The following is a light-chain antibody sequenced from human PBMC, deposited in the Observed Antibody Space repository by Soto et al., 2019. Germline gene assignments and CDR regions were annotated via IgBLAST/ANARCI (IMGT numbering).Light chain of an antibody. CDR3: PSYDSSLSGFYV. CDR1: SSNIGAGYD. J-gene: IGLJ1*01. Sequence: QSALTQPPSVSGAPGQRVTISCTGSSSNIGAGYDVHWYQQLPGTAPKLLIYGNSNRPSGVPDRFSGSKSGTSASLAITGLQAEDEADYYCPSYDSSLSGFYVFGSGTKVTDL. V-gene: IGLV1-40*01. CDR2: GNS.